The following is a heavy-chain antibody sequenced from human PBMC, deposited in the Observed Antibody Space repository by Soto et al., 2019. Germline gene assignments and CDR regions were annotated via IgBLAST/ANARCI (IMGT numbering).Heavy chain of an antibody. J-gene: IGHJ5*02. Sequence: PGGSLRLSCAASGFTFSSYAMSWVRQAPGKGLEWVSAISGSGGSTYYADSVKGRFTISRDNSKNTLYLQMNSLRAEDTAVYYCVPPLAAAATRGFDPWGQGTLVTVSS. CDR2: ISGSGGST. CDR1: GFTFSSYA. CDR3: VPPLAAAATRGFDP. D-gene: IGHD6-13*01. V-gene: IGHV3-23*01.